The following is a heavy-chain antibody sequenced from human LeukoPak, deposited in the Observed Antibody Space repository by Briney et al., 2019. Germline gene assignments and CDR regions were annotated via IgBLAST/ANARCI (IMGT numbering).Heavy chain of an antibody. Sequence: GRSLRLSCAASGFTFSRYAMYWVRQAPGKGLEWVAVISFDGSNKYYADSVKGRFTISRDNSKNTLYVQMNSLRAEDTAVYYCARVAGSGSYRSYDYWGQGTLVTVSS. CDR2: ISFDGSNK. D-gene: IGHD1-26*01. J-gene: IGHJ4*02. V-gene: IGHV3-30-3*01. CDR1: GFTFSRYA. CDR3: ARVAGSGSYRSYDY.